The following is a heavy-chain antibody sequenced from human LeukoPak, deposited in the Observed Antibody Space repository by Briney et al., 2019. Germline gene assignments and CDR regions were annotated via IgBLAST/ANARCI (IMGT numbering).Heavy chain of an antibody. V-gene: IGHV3-23*01. CDR1: GFTFSSYA. Sequence: GGSLRLSRSPSGFTFSSYAMRWVRPAPRRGLEWVSAISGIGGSTYYADSVKGRFTISRDNSNNKLDLQMNSLRADDTAVYYCAKVKPSGNTRWYFDYWGQGTLVTVSS. J-gene: IGHJ4*02. CDR2: ISGIGGST. CDR3: AKVKPSGNTRWYFDY. D-gene: IGHD1-26*01.